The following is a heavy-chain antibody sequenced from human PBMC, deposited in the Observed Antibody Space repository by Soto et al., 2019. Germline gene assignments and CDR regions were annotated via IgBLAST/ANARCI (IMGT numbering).Heavy chain of an antibody. CDR3: ARDGGYSGSY. CDR2: ISYSGST. J-gene: IGHJ4*02. CDR1: GGSISSGNYY. V-gene: IGHV4-30-4*01. Sequence: TLSLTCTVSGGSISSGNYYWSWIRQPPGKGLEWIGFISYSGSTYYNASLKSRVTISVDTSKNQFSLNLNSVTAADTAVYYCARDGGYSGSYWGQGTLVTVSS. D-gene: IGHD1-26*01.